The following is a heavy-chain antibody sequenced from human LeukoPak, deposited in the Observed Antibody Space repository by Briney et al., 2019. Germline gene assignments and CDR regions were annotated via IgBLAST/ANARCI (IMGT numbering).Heavy chain of an antibody. CDR2: ISSNGGST. D-gene: IGHD3-3*01. CDR3: VVGSGGYDFWFGAFDI. V-gene: IGHV3-64*01. J-gene: IGHJ3*02. CDR1: GFTFSSYA. Sequence: PGGSLRLSCAASGFTFSSYAMHWVRQAPGKGLEYVSAISSNGGSTYYANSVKGRFTISRDNSKNTLYLQMGSLRAEDMAVYYCVVGSGGYDFWFGAFDIWGQGTMVTVSS.